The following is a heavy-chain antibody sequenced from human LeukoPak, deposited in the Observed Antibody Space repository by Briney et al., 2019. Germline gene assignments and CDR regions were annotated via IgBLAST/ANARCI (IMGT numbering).Heavy chain of an antibody. Sequence: SETLSLTCTVSGDSMSSYYWGWIRQPPGKGLKWIGDIYYSGSTNYNPSLKSRVIILADTSKNQFSLRLSSVTAADTAVYYCARDRGITGNLGWFDPWGQGTLVTVSS. CDR2: IYYSGST. D-gene: IGHD1-20*01. J-gene: IGHJ5*02. CDR1: GDSMSSYY. CDR3: ARDRGITGNLGWFDP. V-gene: IGHV4-59*01.